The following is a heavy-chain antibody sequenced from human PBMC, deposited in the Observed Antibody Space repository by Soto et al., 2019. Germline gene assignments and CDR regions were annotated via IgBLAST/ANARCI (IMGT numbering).Heavy chain of an antibody. CDR2: ISYDGNNK. Sequence: PGGSLRLSCAASGFTFSSYAMNWVRQAPGKGLEWVAVISYDGNNKYYADSVKGRFTISRDNSKNTLYLQMNSLRVEDTAVYYCARDRDYFGSGNYYGGAMDVWGHGTTVTVSS. J-gene: IGHJ6*02. V-gene: IGHV3-30-3*01. D-gene: IGHD3-10*01. CDR3: ARDRDYFGSGNYYGGAMDV. CDR1: GFTFSSYA.